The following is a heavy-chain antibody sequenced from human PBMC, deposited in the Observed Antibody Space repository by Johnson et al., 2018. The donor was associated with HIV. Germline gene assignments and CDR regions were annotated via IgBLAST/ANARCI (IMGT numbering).Heavy chain of an antibody. CDR1: GFTFSNAW. Sequence: VQLVESGGGVVQPGGSLRLSCAASGFTFSNAWMIWVRQAPGMGLEWVGRIKSKTDGGTTDYGAPVKGRFSISRDDSKNTLYLQMNSLKTEDTAVYYCTTEKKYYDSTMIWGQGTMVTVSS. J-gene: IGHJ3*02. CDR3: TTEKKYYDSTMI. V-gene: IGHV3-15*01. D-gene: IGHD3-22*01. CDR2: IKSKTDGGTT.